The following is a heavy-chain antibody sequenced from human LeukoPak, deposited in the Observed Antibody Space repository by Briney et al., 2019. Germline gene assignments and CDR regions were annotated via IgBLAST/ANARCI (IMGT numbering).Heavy chain of an antibody. V-gene: IGHV4-31*03. Sequence: SQTLSLTCTVSGGSISSGGYYWSWIRQHPGKGLEWIGYIYYSGSTYYNPSLKSRVAISVDTSKNQFSLKLSSVTAADTAVYYCARDSSGYSRFDPWGQGTLATVSS. CDR3: ARDSSGYSRFDP. CDR2: IYYSGST. CDR1: GGSISSGGYY. D-gene: IGHD3-22*01. J-gene: IGHJ5*02.